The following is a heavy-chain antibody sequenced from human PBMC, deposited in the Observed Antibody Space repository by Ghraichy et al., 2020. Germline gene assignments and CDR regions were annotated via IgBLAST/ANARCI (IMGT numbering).Heavy chain of an antibody. CDR2: INHSGST. V-gene: IGHV4-34*01. Sequence: SETLSLTCAVYGGSFSGYYWRWIRQPPGKGLEWIGEINHSGSTNYNPSLKSRVTILVYTYRNQFSLNRSSLTAADTAVYYWARGQSESYFRAYYFDFWAQGALVTVSS. D-gene: IGHD2-21*01. CDR1: GGSFSGYY. J-gene: IGHJ4*02. CDR3: ARGQSESYFRAYYFDF.